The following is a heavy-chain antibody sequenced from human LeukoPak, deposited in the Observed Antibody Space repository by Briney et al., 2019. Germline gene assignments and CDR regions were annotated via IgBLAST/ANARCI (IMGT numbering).Heavy chain of an antibody. V-gene: IGHV5-51*01. Sequence: GESLKISCEGSGYSFSNYWIGWVRQLPGKGLEWMGIIYPGDSDTRYSPSFQGQVTISADKSISTAYLQWSSLKASDTAMYYCARLGSRRTTVTTPAFDIWGQGTMVTVSS. CDR1: GYSFSNYW. J-gene: IGHJ3*02. CDR2: IYPGDSDT. CDR3: ARLGSRRTTVTTPAFDI. D-gene: IGHD4-17*01.